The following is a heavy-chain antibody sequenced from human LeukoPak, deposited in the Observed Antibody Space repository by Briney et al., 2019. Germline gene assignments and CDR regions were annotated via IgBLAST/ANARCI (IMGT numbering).Heavy chain of an antibody. V-gene: IGHV3-74*01. CDR3: ARDGRLRYFDWLLFSVRENWYFDL. J-gene: IGHJ2*01. CDR2: INSDGSST. Sequence: PGGSLRLSCAASGFTFSSYWMHWVRHAPGKGLVWVSRINSDGSSTTYADSVKGRFTISRDNAKNTLYLQMNSLRAEDTAVYYCARDGRLRYFDWLLFSVRENWYFDLWGRGTLVTVSS. D-gene: IGHD3-9*01. CDR1: GFTFSSYW.